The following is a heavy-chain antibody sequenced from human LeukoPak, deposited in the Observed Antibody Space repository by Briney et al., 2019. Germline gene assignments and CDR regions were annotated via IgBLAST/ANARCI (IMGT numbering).Heavy chain of an antibody. CDR1: GYSFTSYW. CDR2: IYPGDSDT. CDR3: ARQGAVGTYHYYYMDV. Sequence: GESLKISCKGSGYSFTSYWIGWVRQMPGKGLEWMGIIYPGDSDTRYSPSFQGQVTISADKSISTAYLEWSSLKASDTAMYYCARQGAVGTYHYYYMDVWGKGTSVTVSS. V-gene: IGHV5-51*01. D-gene: IGHD6-13*01. J-gene: IGHJ6*03.